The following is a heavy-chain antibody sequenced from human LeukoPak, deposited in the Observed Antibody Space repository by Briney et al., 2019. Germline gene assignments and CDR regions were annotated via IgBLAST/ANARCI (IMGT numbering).Heavy chain of an antibody. CDR2: ISGSGGST. D-gene: IGHD2-8*01. V-gene: IGHV3-23*01. Sequence: PGGSLRLSCAASGFTFSSYAMSWVRQAPGKGLEWVSAISGSGGSTYYADSVKGRFTISRDNSKNTLYLQMNSLRAEDTAVYYCAREAPCTNGVCSPYGMDVWGQGTTVTVSS. CDR3: AREAPCTNGVCSPYGMDV. J-gene: IGHJ6*02. CDR1: GFTFSSYA.